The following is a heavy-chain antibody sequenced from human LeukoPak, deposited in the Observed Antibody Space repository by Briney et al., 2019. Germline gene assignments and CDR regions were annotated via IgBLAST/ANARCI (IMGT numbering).Heavy chain of an antibody. V-gene: IGHV4-34*01. D-gene: IGHD3-3*01. CDR2: INHSGST. CDR3: ARKYYDFWSGSFAFDI. Sequence: NPSETLSLTCAVYGGSFSGYYWSWIRQPPGKGLEWIGEINHSGSTNYNPSLKSRVTLSVYTSKNQFSLKLSSVTAADTAVYYCARKYYDFWSGSFAFDIWGQGTMVTVSS. J-gene: IGHJ3*02. CDR1: GGSFSGYY.